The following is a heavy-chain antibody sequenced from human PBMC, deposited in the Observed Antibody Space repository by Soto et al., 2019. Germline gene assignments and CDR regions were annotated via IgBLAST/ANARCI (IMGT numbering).Heavy chain of an antibody. J-gene: IGHJ5*02. CDR1: GFSLNTNAVG. V-gene: IGHV2-5*02. D-gene: IGHD6-19*01. Sequence: QITLKESGPTLVKPTQTLTLTCTFSGFSLNTNAVGVTWIRQPPGKALEWLALLYWDDDKRYSPSLKSRLTITTDTSKNQVVLTMTNMDPEDTATYYCAHRRVRDISGENFDPWGQGTLVTVSS. CDR2: LYWDDDK. CDR3: AHRRVRDISGENFDP.